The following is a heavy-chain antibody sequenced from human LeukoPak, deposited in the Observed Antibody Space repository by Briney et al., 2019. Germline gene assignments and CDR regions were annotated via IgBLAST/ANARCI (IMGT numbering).Heavy chain of an antibody. CDR1: GYTFTGYY. CDR3: ARDWESIAARPDWFDP. J-gene: IGHJ5*02. CDR2: INPNSGGT. D-gene: IGHD6-6*01. V-gene: IGHV1-2*02. Sequence: ASVKVSCKASGYTFTGYYMHWVRQAPGQGLGWMGWINPNSGGTNYAQKFQGRVTMTRDTSISTAYMELSRLRSDDTAVYYCARDWESIAARPDWFDPWGQGTLVTVSS.